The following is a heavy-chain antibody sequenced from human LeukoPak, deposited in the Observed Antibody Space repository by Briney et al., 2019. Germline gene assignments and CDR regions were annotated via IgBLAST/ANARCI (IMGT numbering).Heavy chain of an antibody. CDR1: GVSISSYY. V-gene: IGHV4-59*01. CDR2: IYYSGST. J-gene: IGHJ4*02. Sequence: SETLSLTCTVSGVSISSYYWSWIRQPPGKGLEWIGYIYYSGSTNYNPSLKSRVTISVDTSKNQFSLKLSSVTAADTAVYYCARGPYGSGSPVDYWGQGTLVTVSS. CDR3: ARGPYGSGSPVDY. D-gene: IGHD3-10*01.